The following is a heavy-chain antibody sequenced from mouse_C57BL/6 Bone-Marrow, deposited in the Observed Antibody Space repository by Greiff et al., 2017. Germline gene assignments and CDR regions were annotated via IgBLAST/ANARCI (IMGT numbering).Heavy chain of an antibody. D-gene: IGHD1-1*01. J-gene: IGHJ2*01. Sequence: EVQLQQSGPVLVKPGASVKMSCKASGYTFTDYYMNWVKQSHGKSLEWIGVINPYNGGTSYNQKFKGQATLTVDKSSSTAYMELNSLTSEDSAVYYCARPHYGSSLDYWGQGTTLTVSS. V-gene: IGHV1-19*01. CDR3: ARPHYGSSLDY. CDR1: GYTFTDYY. CDR2: INPYNGGT.